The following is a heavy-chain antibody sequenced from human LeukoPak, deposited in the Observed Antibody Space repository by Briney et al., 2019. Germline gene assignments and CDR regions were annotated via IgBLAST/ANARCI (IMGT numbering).Heavy chain of an antibody. D-gene: IGHD1-26*01. Sequence: GGSLRLSCVGSAFIFSGHWMNWVRQTPGKGLEWVASIKEDGSERQYVDSVKGRFSISRDNTKGSLFLQLNSLRAEDTAVYYCARDRYSGSYSDYWGQGTLVTVSS. CDR2: IKEDGSER. J-gene: IGHJ4*02. CDR3: ARDRYSGSYSDY. CDR1: AFIFSGHW. V-gene: IGHV3-7*03.